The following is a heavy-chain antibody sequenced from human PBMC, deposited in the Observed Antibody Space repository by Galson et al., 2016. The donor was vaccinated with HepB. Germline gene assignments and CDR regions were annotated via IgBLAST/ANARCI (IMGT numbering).Heavy chain of an antibody. Sequence: SVKVSCKASGYTFTAYAIHWVRQAPGQRLEWMAWINTAKGDTRYSQKLQGRVTLTRDTSATTASMELSSLRSEDTAVYYCARRLVGPYGNAFDIWGQGTLVTVSS. CDR3: ARRLVGPYGNAFDI. CDR1: GYTFTAYA. D-gene: IGHD2-8*02. CDR2: INTAKGDT. V-gene: IGHV1-3*04. J-gene: IGHJ3*02.